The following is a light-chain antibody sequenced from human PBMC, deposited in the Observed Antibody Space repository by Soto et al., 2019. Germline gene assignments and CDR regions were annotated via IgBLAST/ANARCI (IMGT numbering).Light chain of an antibody. J-gene: IGKJ5*01. CDR3: QQYKSWPPIT. CDR2: GAS. V-gene: IGKV3-15*01. CDR1: QSLNTD. Sequence: EILLTQSPASLSVSPGESATLSCRANQSLNTDLAWYQQKPGQAPRLLLYGASTRATGTPTRFSGSGSGTEFTLTISSLQSEDFAIYYCQQYKSWPPITFGQGTRLEIK.